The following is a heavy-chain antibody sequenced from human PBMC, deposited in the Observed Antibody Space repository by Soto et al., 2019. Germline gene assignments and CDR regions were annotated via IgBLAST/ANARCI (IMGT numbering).Heavy chain of an antibody. D-gene: IGHD4-17*01. CDR3: ARGHYELAY. J-gene: IGHJ4*02. Sequence: PGGSLRLSCAVSGLAFRNSYMSWIRQAPGKGLEWISFINPSGDTIYYADSVKGRFAISRDNAKNSLFLQMNSLRAEDTAVYYCARGHYELAYWGQGTLVTVSS. CDR2: INPSGDTI. V-gene: IGHV3-11*01. CDR1: GLAFRNSY.